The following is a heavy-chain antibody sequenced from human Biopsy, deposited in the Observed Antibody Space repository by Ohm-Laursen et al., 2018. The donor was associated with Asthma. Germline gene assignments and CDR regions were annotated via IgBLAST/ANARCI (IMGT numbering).Heavy chain of an antibody. CDR3: ARDGPVGAPSDY. V-gene: IGHV1-3*01. J-gene: IGHJ4*02. CDR1: GYTFISYA. CDR2: INAGNGNT. Sequence: SVKVSCKASGYTFISYAIHWVRQAPGQRLEWMGWINAGNGNTKYSQKFQGRVTITRDTSTSTAYMELRSPRSDDTAVYYCARDGPVGAPSDYWGQGTLVTVSS. D-gene: IGHD1-26*01.